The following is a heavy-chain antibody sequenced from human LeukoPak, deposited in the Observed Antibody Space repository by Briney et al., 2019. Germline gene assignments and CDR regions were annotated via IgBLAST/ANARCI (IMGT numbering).Heavy chain of an antibody. CDR1: GGTFTSYY. Sequence: ASVKVSCKASGGTFTSYYMHWVRQAPGQGLEWMGIINPSGGSTSYAQKFQGRVTMTRDTSTSTVYMELSSLRSEDTAVYYCARVPVRYSPRGAFDIWGQGTMVTVSS. V-gene: IGHV1-46*01. CDR2: INPSGGST. J-gene: IGHJ3*02. CDR3: ARVPVRYSPRGAFDI. D-gene: IGHD3-9*01.